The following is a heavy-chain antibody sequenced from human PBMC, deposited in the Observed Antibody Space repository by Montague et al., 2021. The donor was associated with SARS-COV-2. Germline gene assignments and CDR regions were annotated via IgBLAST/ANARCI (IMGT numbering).Heavy chain of an antibody. Sequence: SETLSLTCTVSGGSVSSGGYYWSWIRQPPGKGLEWIGYIYYSGSTNYNPSLKSRVTIPLDTYKNQFSLKLTSVTAADTAVYYCARASLAAAATRSDYWGQGTQVTVSS. V-gene: IGHV4-61*08. CDR2: IYYSGST. J-gene: IGHJ4*02. D-gene: IGHD6-13*01. CDR1: GGSVSSGGYY. CDR3: ARASLAAAATRSDY.